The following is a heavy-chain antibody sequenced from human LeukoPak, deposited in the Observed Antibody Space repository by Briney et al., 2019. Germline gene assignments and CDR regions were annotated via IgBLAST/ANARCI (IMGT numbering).Heavy chain of an antibody. J-gene: IGHJ1*01. D-gene: IGHD4-17*01. V-gene: IGHV3-33*01. CDR3: SRDPNGDYVGAFDFQR. CDR1: GFTFSSYG. Sequence: GGSLRLSCAASGFTFSSYGMHWVRQAPGKGLEWVAVIWYDGSNKYYADSVKGRFTISRDNSKNTLYLQKNSLRAEDTATYYCSRDPNGDYVGAFDFQRWGQGTLVTVSS. CDR2: IWYDGSNK.